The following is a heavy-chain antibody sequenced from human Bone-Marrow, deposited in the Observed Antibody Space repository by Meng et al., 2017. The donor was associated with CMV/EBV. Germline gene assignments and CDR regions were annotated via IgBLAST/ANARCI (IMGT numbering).Heavy chain of an antibody. J-gene: IGHJ4*02. CDR2: MNPNSGNT. D-gene: IGHD5-18*01. CDR3: ARSKTRTRTALSDY. CDR1: GYTFTSYD. Sequence: ASVKVSCKASGYTFTSYDTNWVRQATGQGLEWMGWMNPNSGNTGYAQKFQGRVTMTRNTSISTAYMEMSSLRSEDTAVYYCARSKTRTRTALSDYWGQGTLVTVSS. V-gene: IGHV1-8*01.